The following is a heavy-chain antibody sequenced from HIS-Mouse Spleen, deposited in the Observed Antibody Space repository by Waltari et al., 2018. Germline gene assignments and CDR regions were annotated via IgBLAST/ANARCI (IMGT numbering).Heavy chain of an antibody. CDR3: ARGHDYSNYFDY. J-gene: IGHJ4*02. CDR2: INPNSGNT. CDR1: GYTFTSED. D-gene: IGHD4-4*01. Sequence: QVQLVQPGAEVKMPGASVKVSCTASGYTFTSEDLNRVRQATGQGLERMGWINPNSGNTGYAQKFQGRVTMTRNTSISTAYMELSSLRSEDTAVYYCARGHDYSNYFDYWGQGTLVTVSS. V-gene: IGHV1-8*01.